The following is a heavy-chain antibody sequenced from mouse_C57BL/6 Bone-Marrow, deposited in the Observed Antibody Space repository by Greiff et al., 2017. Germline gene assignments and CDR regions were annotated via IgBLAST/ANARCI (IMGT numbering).Heavy chain of an antibody. J-gene: IGHJ3*01. CDR3: AISITTEVEGFAY. Sequence: EVMLVESGGGLVKPGGSLKLSCAASGFTFSSYALSWVRQTPEKRLEWVAPISDGGSYTYYPDNVKGRFSISRDNAKNNLYLQMSHLKSEDTSMYDLAISITTEVEGFAYWGQGALGTVSA. CDR2: ISDGGSYT. D-gene: IGHD1-1*01. CDR1: GFTFSSYA. V-gene: IGHV5-4*03.